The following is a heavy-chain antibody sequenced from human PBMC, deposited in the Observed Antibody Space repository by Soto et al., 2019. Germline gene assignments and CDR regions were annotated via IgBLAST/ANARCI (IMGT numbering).Heavy chain of an antibody. CDR1: GGSISSYY. CDR2: IYYSGST. V-gene: IGHV4-59*01. Sequence: SETLSLTCTVSGGSISSYYWSWIRQPPGKGLEWIGYIYYSGSTNYNPSLKSRVTISVDTSKNQFSLKLSSVTAADTAVYYCARGHYGDEYYYYYYMDVWGKGTTVTVSS. CDR3: ARGHYGDEYYYYYYMDV. D-gene: IGHD4-17*01. J-gene: IGHJ6*03.